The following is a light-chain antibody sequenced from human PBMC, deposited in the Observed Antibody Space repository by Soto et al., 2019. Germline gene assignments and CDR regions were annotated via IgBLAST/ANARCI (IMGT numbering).Light chain of an antibody. V-gene: IGLV2-23*01. CDR3: CSYTGRPIFVL. Sequence: QSALTQPASVSGSPGQSITISCTGTISDVESYNLVSWYQQHPGKAPRLMIYEASKRPSGVSNRFSGSESDNTASLTISGLQAEDEADYYCCSYTGRPIFVLFGGGTKLTVL. CDR1: ISDVESYNL. CDR2: EAS. J-gene: IGLJ2*01.